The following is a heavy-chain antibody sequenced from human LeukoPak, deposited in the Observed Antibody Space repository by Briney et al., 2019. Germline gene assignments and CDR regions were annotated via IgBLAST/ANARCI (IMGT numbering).Heavy chain of an antibody. D-gene: IGHD3-22*01. CDR3: ASATYYYDSSSAGFWFDP. Sequence: GSLRLSCAASGFTFSSYWMSWVRQAPGKGLEGIGYIYYSGSTNYNPSLKSRVTISVDTSKNQFSLKLSSVTAADTAVYYCASATYYYDSSSAGFWFDPWGQGTLVTVSS. V-gene: IGHV4-59*01. J-gene: IGHJ5*02. CDR1: GFTFSSYW. CDR2: IYYSGST.